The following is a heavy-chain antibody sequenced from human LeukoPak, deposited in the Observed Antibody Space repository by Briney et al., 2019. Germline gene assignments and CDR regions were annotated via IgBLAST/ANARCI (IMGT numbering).Heavy chain of an antibody. J-gene: IGHJ4*02. CDR1: GGSISSYY. D-gene: IGHD5-24*01. CDR2: IYYSGST. Sequence: SETLSLTCTASGGSISSYYWSWLRQPPGKGLEWIGYIYYSGSTNYNPSLKSRATISVGTSKNQFSLQLSSVTAADTAVYYCAIAIRGARGGDYFDYWGQGTLVTVSS. V-gene: IGHV4-59*01. CDR3: AIAIRGARGGDYFDY.